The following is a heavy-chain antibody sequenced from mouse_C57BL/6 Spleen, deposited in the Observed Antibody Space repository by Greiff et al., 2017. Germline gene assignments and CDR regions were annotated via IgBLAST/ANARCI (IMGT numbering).Heavy chain of an antibody. Sequence: DVMLVESGEGLVKPGGSLKLSCAASGFTFSSYAMSWVRQTPEKRLEWVAYISSGGDYIYYADTVKGRFTISRDNARNTLYLQMSSLKSEDTAMDYCTRVWAPEDLAYWGQGTLVTVSA. CDR3: TRVWAPEDLAY. CDR1: GFTFSSYA. D-gene: IGHD2-10*02. CDR2: ISSGGDYI. V-gene: IGHV5-9-1*02. J-gene: IGHJ3*01.